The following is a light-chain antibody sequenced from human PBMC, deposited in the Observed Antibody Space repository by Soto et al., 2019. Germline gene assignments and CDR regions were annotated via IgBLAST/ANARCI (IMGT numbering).Light chain of an antibody. CDR3: QHYNTWPRT. CDR1: QSVSSN. CDR2: GAS. J-gene: IGKJ1*01. Sequence: EIVMTQSPATLSVSPGERATLSCRASQSVSSNLAWYQQKPGQAPRILIYGASTMTTGISARFSGSGSGTEFTLTIRSLQSEDFAVYNCQHYNTWPRTFGQGTKVKSN. V-gene: IGKV3-15*01.